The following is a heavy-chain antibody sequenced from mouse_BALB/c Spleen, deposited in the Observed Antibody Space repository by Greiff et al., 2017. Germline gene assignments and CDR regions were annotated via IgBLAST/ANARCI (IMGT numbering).Heavy chain of an antibody. J-gene: IGHJ3*01. V-gene: IGHV3-6*02. CDR2: ISYDGSN. CDR3: ARAYYRYDSWFAY. D-gene: IGHD2-14*01. Sequence: EVQLQQSGPGLVKPSQSLSLTCSVTGYSITSGYYWNWIRQFPGNKLEWMGYISYDGSNNYNPSLKNRISITRDTSKNQFFLKLNSVTTEDTATYHCARAYYRYDSWFAYWGQGTLVTVSA. CDR1: GYSITSGYY.